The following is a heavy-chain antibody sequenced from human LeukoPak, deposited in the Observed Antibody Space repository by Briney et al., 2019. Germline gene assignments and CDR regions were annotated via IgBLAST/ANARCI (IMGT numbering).Heavy chain of an antibody. Sequence: SETLSLTCAVSGDSISSGDYSWSWIRQPSGKGLEWIGYIFHSGSSYYNPSLKSRVTISVDKSKNQFSLRLTSVTAADTAVDYCARVVKGVYGDYYYGMDVWGQGTTVTVSS. V-gene: IGHV4-30-2*01. J-gene: IGHJ6*02. D-gene: IGHD4-17*01. CDR2: IFHSGSS. CDR3: ARVVKGVYGDYYYGMDV. CDR1: GDSISSGDYS.